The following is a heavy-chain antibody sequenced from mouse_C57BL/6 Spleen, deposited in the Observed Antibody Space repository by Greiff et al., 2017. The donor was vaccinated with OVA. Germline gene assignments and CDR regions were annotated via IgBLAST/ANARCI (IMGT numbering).Heavy chain of an antibody. D-gene: IGHD2-1*01. CDR1: GFSLTSYG. CDR3: AKKGNYYAMDY. V-gene: IGHV2-5*01. J-gene: IGHJ4*01. Sequence: VQLQQSGPGLVQPSQSLSITCTVSGFSLTSYGVHWVRQSPGKGLEWLGVIWRSGSTDYNATFMSRLSITKDNSKGQVFFKMNSLQADDTAIYYCAKKGNYYAMDYWGQGTSVTVSS. CDR2: IWRSGST.